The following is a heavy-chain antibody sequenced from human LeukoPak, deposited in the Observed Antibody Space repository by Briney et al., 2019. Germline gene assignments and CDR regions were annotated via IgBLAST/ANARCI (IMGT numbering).Heavy chain of an antibody. CDR3: ARDQDVLQRRRGWFDP. CDR1: GASISDYY. J-gene: IGHJ5*02. V-gene: IGHV4-59*01. Sequence: SETLSLTCTVSGASISDYYWNWIRQPPGKGLEWIGYIHYSGRINYNPSLKSRVTISLDTSKNQFSLKLTSVTAADTAVYYCARDQDVLQRRRGWFDPWGQGALVAVSS. D-gene: IGHD1-1*01. CDR2: IHYSGRI.